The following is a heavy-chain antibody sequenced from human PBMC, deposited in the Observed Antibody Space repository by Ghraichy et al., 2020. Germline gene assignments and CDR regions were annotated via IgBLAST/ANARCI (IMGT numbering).Heavy chain of an antibody. CDR2: ISSSSSYI. CDR1: GFTFSSYS. J-gene: IGHJ4*02. CDR3: ARDLDLLEPGSGSYYQFSDY. V-gene: IGHV3-21*01. Sequence: GGSLRLSCAASGFTFSSYSMNWVRQAPGKGLEWVSSISSSSSYIYYADSVKGRFTISRDNAKNSLYLQMNSLRAEDTAVYYCARDLDLLEPGSGSYYQFSDYWGQGTLVTVSS. D-gene: IGHD3-10*01.